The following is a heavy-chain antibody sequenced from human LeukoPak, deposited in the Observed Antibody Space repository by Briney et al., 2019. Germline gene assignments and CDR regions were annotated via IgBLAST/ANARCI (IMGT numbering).Heavy chain of an antibody. V-gene: IGHV3-23*01. CDR1: GFTFSSYW. Sequence: GGSLRLSCAASGFTFSSYWMSWVRQAPGKGLEWVSAISGSGGSTYYADSVKGRFTISRDNSKNTLYLQMNSLRAEDTAVYYCAKVGSYGGNSYIDYWGQGILVTVSS. J-gene: IGHJ4*02. D-gene: IGHD4-23*01. CDR2: ISGSGGST. CDR3: AKVGSYGGNSYIDY.